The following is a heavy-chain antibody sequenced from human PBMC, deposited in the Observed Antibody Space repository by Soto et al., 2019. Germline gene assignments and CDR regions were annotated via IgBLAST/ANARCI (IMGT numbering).Heavy chain of an antibody. CDR3: ATVWFGESQH. CDR1: GGSISSSYY. CDR2: IYYSGST. Sequence: QLQLQESGPGLVKPSETLSLTCTVSGGSISSSYYWGWIRQPPGKGLEWIGSIYYSGSTYYNPSLQSRVTISVDTSKNPVSLKLSSVTAADTAVYYCATVWFGESQHWGQGTLVTVSS. V-gene: IGHV4-39*01. D-gene: IGHD3-10*01. J-gene: IGHJ1*01.